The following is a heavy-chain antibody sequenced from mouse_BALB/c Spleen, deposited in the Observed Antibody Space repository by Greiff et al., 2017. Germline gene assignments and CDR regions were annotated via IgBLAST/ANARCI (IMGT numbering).Heavy chain of an antibody. J-gene: IGHJ1*01. D-gene: IGHD1-1*01. CDR2: ISSGSSTI. CDR1: GFTFSSFG. V-gene: IGHV5-17*02. CDR3: ARKLRGWYFDV. Sequence: EVQLVESGGGLVQPGGSRKLSCAASGFTFSSFGMHWVRQAPEKGLEWVAYISSGSSTIYYADTVKGRFTISRDNPKNTLFLQMTSLRSEDTAMYYCARKLRGWYFDVWGAGTTVTVSS.